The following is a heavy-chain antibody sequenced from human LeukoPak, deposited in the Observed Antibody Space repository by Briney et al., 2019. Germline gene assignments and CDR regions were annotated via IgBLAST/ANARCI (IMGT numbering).Heavy chain of an antibody. CDR3: ARVAESWFDP. V-gene: IGHV4-59*01. Sequence: PSETLSPTCTVSGGSISSYYWSWIRQPPGKGLEWIGYIYYSGSTNYNPSLKSRVTISVDTSKNQFSLKLSSVTAADTAVYYCARVAESWFDPWGQGTLVTVSS. J-gene: IGHJ5*02. CDR1: GGSISSYY. CDR2: IYYSGST.